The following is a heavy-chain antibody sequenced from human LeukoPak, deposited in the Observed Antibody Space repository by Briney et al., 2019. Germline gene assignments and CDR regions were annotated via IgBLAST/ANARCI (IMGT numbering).Heavy chain of an antibody. CDR1: GDSTSSGDYF. Sequence: SETLSLTCTVSGDSTSSGDYFWSWIRQPPGGGLERVGYIYYSGTTYYNPSLKSRVTISVDTSKNQFSLNLTSVTAQDTAVYYCARETMAGHLDYWGRGNLVTVSS. D-gene: IGHD6-19*01. J-gene: IGHJ4*02. V-gene: IGHV4-30-4*01. CDR2: IYYSGTT. CDR3: ARETMAGHLDY.